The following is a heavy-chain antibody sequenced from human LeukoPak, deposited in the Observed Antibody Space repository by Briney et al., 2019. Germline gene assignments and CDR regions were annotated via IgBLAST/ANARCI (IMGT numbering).Heavy chain of an antibody. CDR3: ARDDIVSQH. Sequence: GGSLRLSCAASGFNFGDYYMSWIRQAPGKGLEWISYISTGGGTIKYADSVKGRFTISRDNANNYLYQQMDSLRGEDTAVYFCARDDIVSQHWGQGTLVTVSS. CDR2: ISTGGGTI. D-gene: IGHD5-12*01. CDR1: GFNFGDYY. V-gene: IGHV3-11*01. J-gene: IGHJ1*01.